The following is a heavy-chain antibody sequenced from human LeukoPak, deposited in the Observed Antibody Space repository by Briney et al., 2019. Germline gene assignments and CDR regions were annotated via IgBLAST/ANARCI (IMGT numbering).Heavy chain of an antibody. CDR2: ISSSGSTI. Sequence: GGSLRLSCAASGFXXNXXXXXWVXXXPGXXXXXVXXISSSGSTIYYXDSVKGRFTISRDNAKNSLYLQMNSLRAEDTAIYYXARQDRVLIAFDYWGQGTLVTVSS. J-gene: IGHJ4*02. CDR1: GFXXNXXX. V-gene: IGHV3-48*03. CDR3: ARQDRVLIAFDY. D-gene: IGHD3-3*01.